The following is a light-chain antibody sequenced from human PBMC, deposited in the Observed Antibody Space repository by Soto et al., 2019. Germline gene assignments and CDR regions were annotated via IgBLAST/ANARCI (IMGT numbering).Light chain of an antibody. V-gene: IGKV3-11*01. CDR1: QSVSSY. CDR3: QQRSNWLIT. CDR2: GAF. Sequence: EIMLTQSPATLSLSPGERATLSCRASQSVSSYLAWYQQKPGQAPRLLIYGAFTRAAGVPARFSGSGTGTEFTLTISSLQSEDFAVYYCQQRSNWLITFGQGTRLEI. J-gene: IGKJ5*01.